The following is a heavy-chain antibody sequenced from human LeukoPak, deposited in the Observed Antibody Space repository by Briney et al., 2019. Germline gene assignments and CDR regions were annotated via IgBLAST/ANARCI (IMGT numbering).Heavy chain of an antibody. CDR3: ARARAAAGTEIDY. D-gene: IGHD6-13*01. V-gene: IGHV3-53*01. Sequence: GGSLRLSCAASGFTVSSNYMSWVRQAPGKGLEWVSVIYSGGSTYYADSVKGRFTISRDNSKNTLYLQMNSLRAEDTAVYYCARARAAAGTEIDYWGQGTLVTVSS. J-gene: IGHJ4*02. CDR2: IYSGGST. CDR1: GFTVSSNY.